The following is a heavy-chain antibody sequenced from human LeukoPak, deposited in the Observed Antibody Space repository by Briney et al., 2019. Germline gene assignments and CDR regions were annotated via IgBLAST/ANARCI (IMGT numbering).Heavy chain of an antibody. V-gene: IGHV7-4-1*02. CDR2: IDTNTGNP. CDR3: ARDAPDGGVSKFDY. CDR1: GYTFTNYT. D-gene: IGHD3-3*01. J-gene: IGHJ4*02. Sequence: ASVKVSCKASGYTFTNYTLNWVRQAPGQGLEWMGWIDTNTGNPTYAQGFIGRFVFSLDTSVTTAYLQISSLKAEDTAVYYCARDAPDGGVSKFDYWGQGTLVTVSS.